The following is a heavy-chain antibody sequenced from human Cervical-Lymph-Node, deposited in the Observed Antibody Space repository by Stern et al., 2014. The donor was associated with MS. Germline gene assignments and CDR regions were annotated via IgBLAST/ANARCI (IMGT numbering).Heavy chain of an antibody. CDR1: GFTFSSYG. CDR3: ARDRRGENWFDP. D-gene: IGHD3-10*01. CDR2: IWYDGSNK. J-gene: IGHJ5*02. V-gene: IGHV3-33*01. Sequence: VQLVESGGGVVQPGRSLRLSCAASGFTFSSYGMHWVRQAPGKGLEWVAVIWYDGSNKYYADSVKGRFTISRDNSKNTLYLQMNSLRAEDTAVYYCARDRRGENWFDPWGQGTLVTVSS.